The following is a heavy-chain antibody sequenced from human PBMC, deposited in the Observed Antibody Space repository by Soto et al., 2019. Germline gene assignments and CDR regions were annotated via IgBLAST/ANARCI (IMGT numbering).Heavy chain of an antibody. V-gene: IGHV3-7*01. J-gene: IGHJ4*02. CDR3: ARLDNYYDSSGPNPALDY. Sequence: PGGSLRLSCAASGFTFSSYWMSWVRQAPGKGLEWVANIKQDGSEKYYVDSVKGRFTISRDNAKNSLYLQMNSLRAEDTAVYYCARLDNYYDSSGPNPALDYWGQGTLVTVSS. CDR2: IKQDGSEK. CDR1: GFTFSSYW. D-gene: IGHD3-22*01.